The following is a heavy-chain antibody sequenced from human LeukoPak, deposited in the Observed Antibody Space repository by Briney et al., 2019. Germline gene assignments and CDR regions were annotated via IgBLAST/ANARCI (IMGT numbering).Heavy chain of an antibody. J-gene: IGHJ5*02. CDR3: AREIVVVTAMGWFDP. Sequence: SVTVSCTASGGTFSSYAISWVRQAPGQGLEWMGGIIPIFGTANYAQKFQGRVTITADESTSTAYMELSSLRSEDTAVYYCAREIVVVTAMGWFDPWGQGTLVTVSS. D-gene: IGHD2-21*02. CDR1: GGTFSSYA. CDR2: IIPIFGTA. V-gene: IGHV1-69*13.